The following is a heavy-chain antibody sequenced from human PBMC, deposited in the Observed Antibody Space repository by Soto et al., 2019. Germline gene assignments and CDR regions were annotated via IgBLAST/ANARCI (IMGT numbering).Heavy chain of an antibody. J-gene: IGHJ5*02. Sequence: SETLSLTCTVSGGSISSGGYYWSWIRQHPGKGLEWIGYIYYSGSTYYNPSLKSRITISVDTSKNQFSLKLSSVTAADTAVYYCARVFSDSSSFFDPWGQGTLVTVSS. CDR2: IYYSGST. CDR3: ARVFSDSSSFFDP. V-gene: IGHV4-31*03. CDR1: GGSISSGGYY. D-gene: IGHD6-13*01.